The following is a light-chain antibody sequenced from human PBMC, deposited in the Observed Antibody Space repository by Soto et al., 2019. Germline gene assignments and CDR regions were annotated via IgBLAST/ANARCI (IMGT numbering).Light chain of an antibody. CDR1: IFNVGNNY. V-gene: IGLV1-51*02. Sequence: SVLPQPPPVSSAPGQEGPLSCPGSIFNVGNNYVSWYQQLPGAAPKLLIFENDKRPSGTPDRFSGSKSATSATLGITELQTGDEADYYCGAWDSSLNVYVFGTGTKVTVL. CDR2: END. J-gene: IGLJ1*01. CDR3: GAWDSSLNVYV.